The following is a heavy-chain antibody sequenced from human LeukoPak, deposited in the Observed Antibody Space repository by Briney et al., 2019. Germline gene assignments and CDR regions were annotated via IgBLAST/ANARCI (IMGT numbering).Heavy chain of an antibody. CDR1: GYTFTTYT. CDR2: INPNSGGT. CDR3: ARGGFGTDDGMDV. J-gene: IGHJ6*02. V-gene: IGHV1-2*04. D-gene: IGHD3-10*01. Sequence: ASVKVSCKASGYTFTTYTIHWVRQAPGQRLEWMGWINPNSGGTNYAQKFQGWVTMTRDTSISTAYMELSRLRSDDTAVYYCARGGFGTDDGMDVWGQGTTVTVSS.